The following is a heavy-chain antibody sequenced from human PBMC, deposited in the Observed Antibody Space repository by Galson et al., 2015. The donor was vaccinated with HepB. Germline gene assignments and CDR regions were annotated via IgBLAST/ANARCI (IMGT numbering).Heavy chain of an antibody. CDR2: IYHSGST. J-gene: IGHJ6*02. CDR1: DGPISSYY. CDR3: ARQYSSKWPPGTYSYYYGLDV. D-gene: IGHD6-19*01. V-gene: IGHV4-59*08. Sequence: ETLSLTCIVSDGPISSYYWSWVRQPPGKGLEWIGSIYHSGSTYYNPSLKSRVTISVDTSKNQFSLNLNSVTAADTAVYYCARQYSSKWPPGTYSYYYGLDVWGQGTTVTVSS.